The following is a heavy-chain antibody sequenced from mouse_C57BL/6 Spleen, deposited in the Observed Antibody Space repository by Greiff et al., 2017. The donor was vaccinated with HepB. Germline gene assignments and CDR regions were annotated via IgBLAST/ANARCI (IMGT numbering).Heavy chain of an antibody. V-gene: IGHV1-15*01. CDR2: IDPETGGT. Sequence: QVHVKQSGAELVRPGASVTLSCKASGYTFTDYEMHWVKQTPVHGLEWIGAIDPETGGTAYNQKFKGKAILTADKSSSTAYMELRSLTSEDSAVYYCTRRCYYGSLDYWGQGTTLTVSS. CDR1: GYTFTDYE. D-gene: IGHD1-1*01. J-gene: IGHJ2*01. CDR3: TRRCYYGSLDY.